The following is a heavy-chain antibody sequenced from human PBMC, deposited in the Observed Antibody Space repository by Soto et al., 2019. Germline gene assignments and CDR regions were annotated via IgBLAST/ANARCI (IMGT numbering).Heavy chain of an antibody. Sequence: GASVKVSCKASGGTFSSYAISWVRQAPGQGLEWMGGIIPIFGTANYAQQFQGRVTITADESTSTADMELSSLRSEDTAGYYCARDWYTSTQGVARGGSYDCYYGIDDWGQGSTVTVSS. J-gene: IGHJ6*02. CDR2: IIPIFGTA. CDR3: ARDWYTSTQGVARGGSYDCYYGIDD. D-gene: IGHD6-19*01. V-gene: IGHV1-69*13. CDR1: GGTFSSYA.